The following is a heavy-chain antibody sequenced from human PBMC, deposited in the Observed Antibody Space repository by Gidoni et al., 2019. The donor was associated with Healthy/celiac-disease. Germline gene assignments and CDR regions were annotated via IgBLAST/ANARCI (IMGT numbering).Heavy chain of an antibody. D-gene: IGHD3-3*01. V-gene: IGHV3-7*01. Sequence: EVQLVASGVGLVQPGGSLSLSCALSGFPFRRLWMRWVRQAPGKGLEWVANIKQDGSEKNYVDSVKGRFTISRDNAKNSLYLQMNSLRAEDTAVYYCARESRVLEWLYYYYYGMDVWGQGTTVTVSS. J-gene: IGHJ6*02. CDR2: IKQDGSEK. CDR3: ARESRVLEWLYYYYYGMDV. CDR1: GFPFRRLW.